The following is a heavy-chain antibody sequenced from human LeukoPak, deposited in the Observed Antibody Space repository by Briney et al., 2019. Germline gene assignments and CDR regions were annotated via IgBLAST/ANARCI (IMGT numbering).Heavy chain of an antibody. CDR1: GYTFTSYG. J-gene: IGHJ6*02. Sequence: GASVKVSCKASGYTFTSYGISWVRQAPGQGLEWMGWISAYNGNTNYAQKLQGRVTMTTDTSTSTAYMELRSLRSDDTAVYYCARDRQWLVGPYYYGMDVWGQGTTVTVSS. CDR2: ISAYNGNT. V-gene: IGHV1-18*01. CDR3: ARDRQWLVGPYYYGMDV. D-gene: IGHD6-19*01.